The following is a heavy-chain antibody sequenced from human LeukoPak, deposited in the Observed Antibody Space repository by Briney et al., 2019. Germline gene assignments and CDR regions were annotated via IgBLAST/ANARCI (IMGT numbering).Heavy chain of an antibody. CDR3: AKAPGYSYGYNWFDP. J-gene: IGHJ5*02. CDR2: ISSDGRAT. Sequence: SGGSLRLSCAASGFIFSDYKFHWVRQAPGKGLEWVTVISSDGRATFYAESVKGRFTIARDDSENTLSLQMNSLRAEDTAVYYCAKAPGYSYGYNWFDPWGQGTLVTVSS. CDR1: GFIFSDYK. D-gene: IGHD5-18*01. V-gene: IGHV3-30*04.